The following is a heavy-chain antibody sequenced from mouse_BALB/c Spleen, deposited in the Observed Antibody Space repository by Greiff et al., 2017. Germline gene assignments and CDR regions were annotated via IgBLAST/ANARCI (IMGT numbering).Heavy chain of an antibody. CDR3: AREDYEKAMDY. V-gene: IGHV1S137*01. Sequence: VKLMESGAELVRPGVSVKISCKGSGYTFTDYAMHWVKQSHAKSLEWIGVISTYYGDASYNQKFKGKATMTVDKSSSTAYMELARLTSEDSAIYYCAREDYEKAMDYWGQGTSVTVSS. CDR1: GYTFTDYA. CDR2: ISTYYGDA. D-gene: IGHD2-4*01. J-gene: IGHJ4*01.